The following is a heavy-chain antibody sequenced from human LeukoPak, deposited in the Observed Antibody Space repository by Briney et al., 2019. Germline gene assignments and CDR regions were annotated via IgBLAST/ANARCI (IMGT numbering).Heavy chain of an antibody. CDR3: ARELYDSSGPYWTYYYYGMDV. Sequence: GGSLRLSCGPCGFTVSSNYMSGARQAPGKGLEGVSDNYNCGSTYYADPVKGRFTIPRDNSKNTLYLQMNSLRAEDTAVYYCARELYDSSGPYWTYYYYGMDVWGQGTTVTVSS. CDR2: NYNCGST. V-gene: IGHV3-53*01. CDR1: GFTVSSNY. J-gene: IGHJ6*02. D-gene: IGHD3-22*01.